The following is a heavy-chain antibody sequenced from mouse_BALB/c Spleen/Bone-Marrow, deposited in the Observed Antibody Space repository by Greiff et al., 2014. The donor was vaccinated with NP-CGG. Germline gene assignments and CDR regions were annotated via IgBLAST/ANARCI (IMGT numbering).Heavy chain of an antibody. J-gene: IGHJ3*01. V-gene: IGHV5-9-3*01. CDR3: ARRNGTWFAY. CDR1: GFTFSSYA. CDR2: ISSGGSYT. Sequence: EVQGVESGGGLVKPGGSLKLSCAASGFTFSSYAMSWVRQTPEKRLEWVATISSGGSYTYYPDSVKGRFTISRDNAKNTLYLQMSSLRSEDTAMYYCARRNGTWFAYWGQGTLVTVSA.